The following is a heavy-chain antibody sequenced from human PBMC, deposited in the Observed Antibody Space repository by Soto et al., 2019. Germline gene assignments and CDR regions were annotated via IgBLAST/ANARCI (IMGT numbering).Heavy chain of an antibody. Sequence: QVQLVQSGAEVKKPGASVKVSCKASGYTFTTYDINWVRQATGQGLEWMGWMNLNSGNTDYAQSLQGRVTMTRNTSISTAYMELNSLKSEDTAVYSCARDGYNSDFDYWGQGTLVTVSS. CDR3: ARDGYNSDFDY. CDR2: MNLNSGNT. CDR1: GYTFTTYD. J-gene: IGHJ4*02. V-gene: IGHV1-8*01. D-gene: IGHD5-12*01.